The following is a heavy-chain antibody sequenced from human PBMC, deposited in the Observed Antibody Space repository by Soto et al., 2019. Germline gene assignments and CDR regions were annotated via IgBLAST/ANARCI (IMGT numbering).Heavy chain of an antibody. CDR3: AKELRAYCGGDCYSRGGDAFDI. J-gene: IGHJ3*02. Sequence: GGSLRLSCAASGFTFSSYGMRWVRQAPGKGLEWVAVISYDGSNKYYADSVKGRFTISRDNSKNTLYLQMNSLRAEDTAVYYCAKELRAYCGGDCYSRGGDAFDIWGQGTMVTVSS. V-gene: IGHV3-30*18. CDR2: ISYDGSNK. D-gene: IGHD2-21*02. CDR1: GFTFSSYG.